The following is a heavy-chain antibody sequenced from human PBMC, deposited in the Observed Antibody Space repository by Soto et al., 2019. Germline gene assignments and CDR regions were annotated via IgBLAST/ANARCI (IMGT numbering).Heavy chain of an antibody. Sequence: SVKVSGKASGVTFSSYAISWVRQAPGQGLEWMGGIIPIFGTANYAQKFQGRVTITADESTSTAYMELSSLRSEDTAVYYCARGSVGSGWYPFDPWGQGTLVTVSS. CDR2: IIPIFGTA. CDR1: GVTFSSYA. J-gene: IGHJ5*02. CDR3: ARGSVGSGWYPFDP. V-gene: IGHV1-69*13. D-gene: IGHD6-19*01.